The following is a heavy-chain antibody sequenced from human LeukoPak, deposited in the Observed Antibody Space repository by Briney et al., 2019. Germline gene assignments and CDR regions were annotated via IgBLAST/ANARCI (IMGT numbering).Heavy chain of an antibody. CDR2: IHTSGST. CDR1: GFTFSSYA. CDR3: ARVRLGRGLDY. V-gene: IGHV4-4*07. J-gene: IGHJ4*02. D-gene: IGHD6-19*01. Sequence: GSLRLSCAASGFTFSSYAMNWVRQAPGKGLEWIGRIHTSGSTYYSPSLKSRVTMSVDTSTNQFSLKLSSVTAADTAMYYCARVRLGRGLDYWGQGTLVTVSS.